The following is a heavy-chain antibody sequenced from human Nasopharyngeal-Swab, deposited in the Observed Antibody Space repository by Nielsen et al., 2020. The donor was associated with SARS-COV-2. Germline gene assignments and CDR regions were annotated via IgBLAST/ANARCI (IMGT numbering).Heavy chain of an antibody. Sequence: GGSLRLSCAASGFIFSDSAIHWVRQASGKGLEWVGRIRSKGNSYATAYAASVKGRFTISRDGSKNTAYLQMNSLITEDTAVYYCTRCGGSCYTGKDYWGQGTLVTVSS. D-gene: IGHD2-15*01. V-gene: IGHV3-73*01. CDR3: TRCGGSCYTGKDY. CDR1: GFIFSDSA. CDR2: IRSKGNSYAT. J-gene: IGHJ4*02.